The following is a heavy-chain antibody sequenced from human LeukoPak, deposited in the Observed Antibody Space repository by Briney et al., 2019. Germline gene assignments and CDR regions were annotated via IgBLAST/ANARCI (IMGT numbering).Heavy chain of an antibody. CDR2: IYTSGST. CDR1: GGSISSGSYY. D-gene: IGHD1-14*01. CDR3: ARFVSESSRYFFDY. V-gene: IGHV4-61*02. Sequence: SETLSLTCTVSGGSISSGSYYWSWIRQPAGKGLEWIGRIYTSGSTNYNPSLKSRVTMSVDTSKNQFSLKLSSVTAADTAVYYCARFVSESSRYFFDYWGQGTLVTVSS. J-gene: IGHJ4*02.